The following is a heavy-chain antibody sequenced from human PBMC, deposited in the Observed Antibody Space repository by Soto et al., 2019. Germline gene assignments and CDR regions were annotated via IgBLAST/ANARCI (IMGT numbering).Heavy chain of an antibody. J-gene: IGHJ4*02. Sequence: SETLSLTCTVSGVSISSYYWSWIRQPPGKGLEWIGYIYYRGNTNYNPSLKSRITISVDTSKNQFSLKLNSMTAADTAVYYCARHNYGSGSTYFDYWGQGTLVTVSS. CDR1: GVSISSYY. CDR3: ARHNYGSGSTYFDY. CDR2: IYYRGNT. D-gene: IGHD3-10*01. V-gene: IGHV4-59*08.